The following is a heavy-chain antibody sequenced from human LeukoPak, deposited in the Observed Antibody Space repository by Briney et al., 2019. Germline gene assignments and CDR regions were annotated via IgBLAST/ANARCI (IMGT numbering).Heavy chain of an antibody. J-gene: IGHJ5*02. V-gene: IGHV3-23*01. D-gene: IGHD1-14*01. CDR1: GFTFSSYA. CDR2: ISGGGGST. Sequence: GGSLRLSCAASGFTFSSYAMSWVRQAPGKGLEWVSAISGGGGSTYYADSVKGRFTISRDNSKNTLYLQMNSLRAEDSAVYYCAKAPGGLFDPWGQGTLVTVSS. CDR3: AKAPGGLFDP.